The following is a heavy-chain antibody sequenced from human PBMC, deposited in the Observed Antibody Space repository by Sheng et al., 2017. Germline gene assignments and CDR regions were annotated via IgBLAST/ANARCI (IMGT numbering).Heavy chain of an antibody. J-gene: IGHJ4*02. CDR3: ANVVTTGY. CDR1: GFTFSNYA. CDR2: IRGSGDST. D-gene: IGHD2-21*02. Sequence: EVQLLESGGGLVQPGGSVRLSCAASGFTFSNYAMSWVRQAPGKGLEWVSAIRGSGDSTYYADSVKGRFTISRDNSKNTLYLQMNSLRAEDTAAYYCANVVTTGYWGQGTLVTVSS. V-gene: IGHV3-23*01.